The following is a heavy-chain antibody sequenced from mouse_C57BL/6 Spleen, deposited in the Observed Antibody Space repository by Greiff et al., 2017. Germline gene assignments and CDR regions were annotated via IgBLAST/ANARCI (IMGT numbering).Heavy chain of an antibody. D-gene: IGHD2-3*01. CDR3: ARLSYDGYYGDY. V-gene: IGHV1-26*01. Sequence: VQLQQSGPELVKPGASVKISCKASGYTFTDYYMNWVKQSHGKSLEWIGDINPNNGGTSYNQKFKGKATLTVDKSSSTAYMELRSLTSEDSAVYYCARLSYDGYYGDYWGQGTTLTVSS. J-gene: IGHJ2*01. CDR2: INPNNGGT. CDR1: GYTFTDYY.